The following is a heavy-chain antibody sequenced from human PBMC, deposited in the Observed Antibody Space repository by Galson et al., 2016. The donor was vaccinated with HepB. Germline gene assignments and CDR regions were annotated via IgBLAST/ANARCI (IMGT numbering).Heavy chain of an antibody. J-gene: IGHJ4*02. CDR1: GYSFTSYW. V-gene: IGHV5-51*01. CDR3: ARLAVDGRTWSHFDY. D-gene: IGHD6-19*01. Sequence: QSGAEVKKPGESLKISCKGSGYSFTSYWIGWVRQMPGKGLEWMGIIYPGDSDTRYSPSFQGQVTISADQSISTADLQWSSLKASDTAMYYCARLAVDGRTWSHFDYWGQGTLVTVSS. CDR2: IYPGDSDT.